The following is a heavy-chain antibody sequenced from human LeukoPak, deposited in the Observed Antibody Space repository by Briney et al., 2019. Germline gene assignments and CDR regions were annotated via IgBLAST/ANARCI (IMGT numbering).Heavy chain of an antibody. J-gene: IGHJ3*02. D-gene: IGHD2-15*01. Sequence: GESLQISCQGSGYSFTSYWIGWVRQLPGKGLEWMGIIYPGDSDTRYSPSFQGQVTISADKSISTAYLQWSSLKASDTAMYYCASQLTPFDCSGGSCYSRMDAFDIWGQGTMVTVSS. CDR2: IYPGDSDT. CDR1: GYSFTSYW. V-gene: IGHV5-51*01. CDR3: ASQLTPFDCSGGSCYSRMDAFDI.